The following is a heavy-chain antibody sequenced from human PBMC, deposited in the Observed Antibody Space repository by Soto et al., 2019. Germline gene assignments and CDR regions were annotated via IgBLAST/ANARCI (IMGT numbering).Heavy chain of an antibody. Sequence: PSETLSLTCAVYGGSFSGYYWSWIRQPPGKGLEWIGEIYHSGSTNYNPSLKSRVTISVDKSKNQFSLKLSSVTAADTAVYYCARTHSSGWYRRRYYGMDVWGQGTTVTVSS. CDR3: ARTHSSGWYRRRYYGMDV. D-gene: IGHD6-19*01. V-gene: IGHV4-34*01. J-gene: IGHJ6*02. CDR1: GGSFSGYY. CDR2: IYHSGST.